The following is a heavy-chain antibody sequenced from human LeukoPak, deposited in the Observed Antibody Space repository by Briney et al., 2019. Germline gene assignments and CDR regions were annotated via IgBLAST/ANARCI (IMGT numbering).Heavy chain of an antibody. Sequence: GGSLRLSCAASGLTFSSYAMHWVRQAPGKGLEWVAVISYDGSNKYYADSVKGRFTISRDNSKNTLYLQMDSLRAEDTAIYYCAKGSSGGRPYYFDYWGQGTLVTVSS. V-gene: IGHV3-30*04. CDR2: ISYDGSNK. CDR1: GLTFSSYA. D-gene: IGHD3-22*01. J-gene: IGHJ4*02. CDR3: AKGSSGGRPYYFDY.